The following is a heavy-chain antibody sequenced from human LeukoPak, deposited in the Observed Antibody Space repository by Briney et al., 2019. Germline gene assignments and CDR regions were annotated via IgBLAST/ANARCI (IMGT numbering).Heavy chain of an antibody. J-gene: IGHJ5*02. V-gene: IGHV1-46*01. CDR2: MNPSGSST. CDR3: ARDNSVGDTAWWFDP. Sequence: ASVKVSCKATGYTFTAYYMHWVRQAPGQGLEWMGLMNPSGSSTVYAQKFQGRVTMTRDMSTGTDYMELSSLRFDDTAVYYCARDNSVGDTAWWFDPWGQGTLVTVSS. CDR1: GYTFTAYY. D-gene: IGHD1-26*01.